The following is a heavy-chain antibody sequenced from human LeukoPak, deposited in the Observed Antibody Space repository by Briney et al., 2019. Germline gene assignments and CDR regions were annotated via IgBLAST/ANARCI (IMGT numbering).Heavy chain of an antibody. J-gene: IGHJ4*02. D-gene: IGHD6-13*01. V-gene: IGHV3-21*04. CDR1: GFTFSSYS. CDR2: ISSSSSYI. CDR3: AREGIAAAGTWDY. Sequence: GGSLRLSCAASGFTFSSYSMNWVRQAPGKGLEWVSSISSSSSYIYYADSVKGRFTISRDNAKNSLYLQMNSLRAEDTAVYYCAREGIAAAGTWDYWGKGTLVTVSS.